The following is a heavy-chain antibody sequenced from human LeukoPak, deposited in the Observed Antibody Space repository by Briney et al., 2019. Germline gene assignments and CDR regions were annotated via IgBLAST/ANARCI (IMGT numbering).Heavy chain of an antibody. J-gene: IGHJ4*02. CDR2: IYYSGST. CDR1: GGSISSGGYY. D-gene: IGHD3-10*01. Sequence: PSETLSLTCTVSGGSISSGGYYWSWIRQHPGKGLEWIGYIYYSGSTYYNPSLKSRVTISVDTSKNQFSLKLSSVTAADTAVYYCARQILLWFGEPGPFDYWGQGTLVTVSS. V-gene: IGHV4-31*03. CDR3: ARQILLWFGEPGPFDY.